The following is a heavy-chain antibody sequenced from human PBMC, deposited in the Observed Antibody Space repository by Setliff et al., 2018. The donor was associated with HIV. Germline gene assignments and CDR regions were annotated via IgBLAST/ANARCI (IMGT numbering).Heavy chain of an antibody. CDR2: ISGYNGKT. Sequence: ASVKVSCKTSGYPFTSYALTWVRQAPGQGLEWMGWISGYNGKTNYPQKLQGRLTMTTDTSTSTVYMELRSLRSDDTAMYYCARVNYPSLSSSWYRLDYYYYMDVWGKVTVVTVSS. V-gene: IGHV1-18*01. D-gene: IGHD6-13*01. CDR1: GYPFTSYA. CDR3: ARVNYPSLSSSWYRLDYYYYMDV. J-gene: IGHJ6*03.